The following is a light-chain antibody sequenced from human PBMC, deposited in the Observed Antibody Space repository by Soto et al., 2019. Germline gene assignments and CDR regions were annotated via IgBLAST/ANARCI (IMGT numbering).Light chain of an antibody. CDR1: QSVSSN. Sequence: EIVMTQSPATLSVSPGKRTTLSCRASQSVSSNLAWYQQKPGQAPRLLIYGASARATGIPARFSGSGSGTEFTLTISSLQSEDFAVYYCQQYENWPRTFGQGTKVEIE. CDR3: QQYENWPRT. CDR2: GAS. V-gene: IGKV3-15*01. J-gene: IGKJ1*01.